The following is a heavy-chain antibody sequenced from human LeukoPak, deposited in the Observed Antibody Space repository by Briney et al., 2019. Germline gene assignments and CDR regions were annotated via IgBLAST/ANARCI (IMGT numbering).Heavy chain of an antibody. CDR2: IYYSGST. V-gene: IGHV4-59*01. D-gene: IGHD6-19*01. CDR3: ARHYSSDPFDY. Sequence: SETLSLTCTVSGASISSYHWSWIRQPPGKGLEWIGYIYYSGSTNCNPSPKSRVSLSVDTSKSQFSLKLSSVTAADTAVYYCARHYSSDPFDYWGQGTLVTVSS. CDR1: GASISSYH. J-gene: IGHJ4*02.